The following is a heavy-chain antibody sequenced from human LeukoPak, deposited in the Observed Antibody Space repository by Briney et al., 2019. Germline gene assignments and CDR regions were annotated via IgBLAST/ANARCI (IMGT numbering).Heavy chain of an antibody. CDR1: GGSISSYY. CDR2: IYYSGST. V-gene: IGHV4-39*07. J-gene: IGHJ5*02. D-gene: IGHD3-10*01. CDR3: AREVGSGSRTRENWFDP. Sequence: SETLSLTCTVSGGSISSYYWGWIRQPPGKGLEWIGSIYYSGSTYYNPSLKSRVTISVDTSKNQFSLKLSSVTAADTAVYYCAREVGSGSRTRENWFDPWGQGTLVTVSS.